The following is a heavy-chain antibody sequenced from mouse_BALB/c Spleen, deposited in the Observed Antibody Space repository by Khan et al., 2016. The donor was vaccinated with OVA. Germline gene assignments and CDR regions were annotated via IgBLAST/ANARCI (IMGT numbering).Heavy chain of an antibody. CDR1: GYSITSEFA. V-gene: IGHV3-2*02. J-gene: IGHJ3*01. CDR3: ARKDYYDYDPFPY. D-gene: IGHD2-4*01. CDR2: ISYSGNT. Sequence: EVQLVESGPGLVKPSQSLSLTCTVTGYSITSEFAWNWIRQFPGNKLEWMGYISYSGNTRYNPSLKSLISITRDTSRNQFFLQLHSVTTEDTATYYCARKDYYDYDPFPYWGQGTLVTVSA.